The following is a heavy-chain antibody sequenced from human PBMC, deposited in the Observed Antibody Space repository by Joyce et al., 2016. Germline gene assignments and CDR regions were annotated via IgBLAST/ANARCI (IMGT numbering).Heavy chain of an antibody. D-gene: IGHD2-21*01. CDR3: ARHGRYCAGDQCYWIHGFDI. CDR1: GDLFKTSG. Sequence: QVPLVQSAAEVKKPGSSVKVSCKASGDLFKTSGFTWVRQAPGQGLEGMGGINPVSGTTEYPQKVQGRVTFSADESANTVVLELTALKSEDTALYYCARHGRYCAGDQCYWIHGFDIWGQGTVVTVSS. CDR2: INPVSGTT. V-gene: IGHV1-69*01. J-gene: IGHJ3*02.